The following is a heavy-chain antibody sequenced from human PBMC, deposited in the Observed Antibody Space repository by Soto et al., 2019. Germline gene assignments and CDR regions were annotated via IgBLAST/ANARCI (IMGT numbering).Heavy chain of an antibody. V-gene: IGHV4-39*01. CDR3: ARPATYYYDSSGLWYFDY. Sequence: PSETLTLTCTVPGGSISSRSYYWGGIRQPPGKGLEGIGSIYYSGSTYYNPSLKRRATISVDTSKNQFSLKLSSVTAADTAVYYCARPATYYYDSSGLWYFDYWGQGTLVTVSS. CDR1: GGSISSRSYY. D-gene: IGHD3-22*01. J-gene: IGHJ4*02. CDR2: IYYSGST.